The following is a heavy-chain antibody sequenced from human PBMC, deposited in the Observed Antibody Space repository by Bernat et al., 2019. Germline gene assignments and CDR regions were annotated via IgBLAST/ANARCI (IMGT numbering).Heavy chain of an antibody. CDR3: AKILSQVDYYWYGADV. Sequence: VHLVESGGGVVQPGGSLRLSCAASGFTFSSYDMIWVRQAPGKGLEWVSGISGGGDRTYDADSVKGRFTISRDNSKNTLSLQMNSLRAEDTAVYYCAKILSQVDYYWYGADVWGQGTTVTVSS. J-gene: IGHJ6*02. V-gene: IGHV3-23*04. CDR1: GFTFSSYD. D-gene: IGHD2-15*01. CDR2: ISGGGDRT.